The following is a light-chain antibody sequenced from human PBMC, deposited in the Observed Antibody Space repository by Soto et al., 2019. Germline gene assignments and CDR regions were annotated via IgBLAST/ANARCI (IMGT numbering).Light chain of an antibody. CDR3: QHSFVPPRT. Sequence: DIQMTQSPSSLSASVGDRVTITCRASQSVSSYLNWYQQKPGKAPKVLIYAASALQSGVPARFSGSGYGTDFTLTIDSLQPEDFATYYCQHSFVPPRTFGQGTKVEIK. CDR2: AAS. V-gene: IGKV1-39*01. CDR1: QSVSSY. J-gene: IGKJ1*01.